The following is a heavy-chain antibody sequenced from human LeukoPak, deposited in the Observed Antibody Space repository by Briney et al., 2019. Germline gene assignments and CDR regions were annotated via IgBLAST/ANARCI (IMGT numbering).Heavy chain of an antibody. D-gene: IGHD6-19*01. CDR2: VHPSTGST. Sequence: GASVKVSCTASGGTFSSYAISWVRQAPGQGLEWMGIVHPSTGSTSFTQKFQGRVTMTSNTSTRTVYMELSSLRSEDTAVYYCAREWGLRLAVNPKGMDVWGQGTTVIVSS. V-gene: IGHV1-46*01. CDR3: AREWGLRLAVNPKGMDV. CDR1: GGTFSSYA. J-gene: IGHJ6*02.